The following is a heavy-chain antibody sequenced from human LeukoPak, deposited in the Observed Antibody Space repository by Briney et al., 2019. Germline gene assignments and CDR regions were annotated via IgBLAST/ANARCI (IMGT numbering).Heavy chain of an antibody. CDR1: GGSISGYY. Sequence: PSETLSLTCTVSGGSISGYYWSWVRQPAGKGLEWVGGIYTSGSTNYNPSLQSRVTITVHTSKNQFSLTLSSVTAADTAVYYCAGEVGYGDYELFDYWGQGTLVTVSS. J-gene: IGHJ4*02. V-gene: IGHV4-4*07. CDR2: IYTSGST. CDR3: AGEVGYGDYELFDY. D-gene: IGHD4-17*01.